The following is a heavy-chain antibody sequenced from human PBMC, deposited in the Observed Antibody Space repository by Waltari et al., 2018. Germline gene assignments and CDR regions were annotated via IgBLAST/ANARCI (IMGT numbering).Heavy chain of an antibody. D-gene: IGHD6-13*01. J-gene: IGHJ5*02. CDR1: GGSISSGSYY. CDR2: IYTSGST. CDR3: ARDSKAAAGTSGWFDP. V-gene: IGHV4-61*02. Sequence: QVQLQESGPGLVKPSQTLSLTCTVPGGSISSGSYYWSWIRQHAGKGLEWIGRIYTSGSTNYNPSLKSRVTISVDTSKNQFSLKLSSVTAADTAVYYCARDSKAAAGTSGWFDPWGQGTLVTVSS.